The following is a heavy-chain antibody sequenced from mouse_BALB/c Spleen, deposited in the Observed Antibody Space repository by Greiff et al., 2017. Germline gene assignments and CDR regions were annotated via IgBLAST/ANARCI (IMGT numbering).Heavy chain of an antibody. V-gene: IGHV6-6*02. CDR2: IRLKSNNYAT. CDR3: TRGGLRSAMDY. J-gene: IGHJ4*01. D-gene: IGHD2-4*01. CDR1: GFTFSNYW. Sequence: EVKLVESGGGLVQPGGSMKLSCVASGFTFSNYWMNWVRQSPEKGLEWVAEIRLKSNNYATHYAESVKGRFTISRDDSKSSVYLQMNNLRAEDTGIYYFTRGGLRSAMDYWGQGTSVTVSS.